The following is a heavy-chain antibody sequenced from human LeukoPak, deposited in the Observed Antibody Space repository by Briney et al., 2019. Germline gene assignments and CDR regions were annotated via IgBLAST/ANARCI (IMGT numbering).Heavy chain of an antibody. D-gene: IGHD3-22*01. CDR3: ARRDYYDSSGPFDY. CDR1: GFTFSNYW. J-gene: IGHJ4*02. Sequence: PGGSLRLSCAASGFTFSNYWMHWVRQAPGKGLVWVSRINSDGINTSYADSVKGRFTISRDNAKNTLNLQMNSLRAEDTAVYYCARRDYYDSSGPFDYWGQGTLVTVSS. V-gene: IGHV3-74*01. CDR2: INSDGINT.